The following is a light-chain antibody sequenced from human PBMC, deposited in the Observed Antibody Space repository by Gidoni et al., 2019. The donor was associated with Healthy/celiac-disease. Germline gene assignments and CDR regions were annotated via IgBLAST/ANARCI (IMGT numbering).Light chain of an antibody. Sequence: IQMTQTPSSLSASVGDRVTITCRASQSISSYLNWYQQKPGQAPKLLIYDASSLQSGVPPRFSGSGSGTDFTLTISSLQPEDFATYYCQQSYSTPYTFGQGTKLEIK. V-gene: IGKV1-39*01. CDR1: QSISSY. CDR3: QQSYSTPYT. J-gene: IGKJ2*01. CDR2: DAS.